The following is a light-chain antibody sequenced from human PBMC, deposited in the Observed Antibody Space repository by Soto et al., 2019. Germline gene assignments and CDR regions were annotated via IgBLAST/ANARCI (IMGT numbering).Light chain of an antibody. CDR1: SSDVGGYNY. J-gene: IGLJ1*01. Sequence: QSALTQPASVSGSPGQSITISCTGTSSDVGGYNYVSWYQQHPGKAPKLMIYEVSNRPSGVSNRFSGSKSGNTASLTISGLPDDDEADYYCSSYTSSSTPFVFGTGTKVTVL. CDR3: SSYTSSSTPFV. V-gene: IGLV2-14*01. CDR2: EVS.